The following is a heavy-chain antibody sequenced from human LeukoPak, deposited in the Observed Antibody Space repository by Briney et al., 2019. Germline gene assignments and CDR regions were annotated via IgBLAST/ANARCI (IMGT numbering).Heavy chain of an antibody. V-gene: IGHV3-30*18. J-gene: IGHJ4*02. D-gene: IGHD4-17*01. CDR3: ANWVTTNF. Sequence: GGSLRLSCAASGFTFSSYGMHWVRQAPGKGLEWVAVFSYDGSNKYYADSVKGRFTISRDNSKNTLYLQMNSLRAEDTAVYYCANWVTTNFWGQGTLVTVSS. CDR2: FSYDGSNK. CDR1: GFTFSSYG.